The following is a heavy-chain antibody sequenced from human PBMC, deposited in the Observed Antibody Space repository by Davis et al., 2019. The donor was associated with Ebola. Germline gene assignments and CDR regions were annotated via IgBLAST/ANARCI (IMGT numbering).Heavy chain of an antibody. Sequence: MPGGSLRLSCSLSGGSISNYYWTWIRQPPGKGLEWIGNIYYSGVSHSSPSLRSRLTFFIDTSKDEFSLKLTSVTAADTTVYYCARDHGGGRMDVWGQGTTVTVSS. CDR1: GGSISNYY. D-gene: IGHD3-16*01. V-gene: IGHV4-59*01. CDR3: ARDHGGGRMDV. J-gene: IGHJ6*02. CDR2: IYYSGVS.